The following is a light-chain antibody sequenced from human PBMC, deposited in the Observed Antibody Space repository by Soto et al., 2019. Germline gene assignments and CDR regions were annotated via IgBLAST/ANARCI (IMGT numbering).Light chain of an antibody. J-gene: IGLJ2*01. Sequence: SYELTQLPSVSVSPGQTASITCSGDKLGDKYACWYQQKPGQSPVLVIYQDSKRPSGIPERFSGSNSGNTATLTISGTQAMDEADYYCQAWDSSTRVVFGAGTKVTVL. CDR3: QAWDSSTRVV. CDR1: KLGDKY. V-gene: IGLV3-1*01. CDR2: QDS.